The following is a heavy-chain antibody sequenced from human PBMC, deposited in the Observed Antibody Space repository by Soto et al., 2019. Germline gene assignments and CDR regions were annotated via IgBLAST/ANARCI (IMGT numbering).Heavy chain of an antibody. CDR3: AKSYEGGWYPFNY. Sequence: TGGSLRLSCAASGFTFSSYAMSWVRQAPGKRLEWVSAISGSGGSTYYADSVKGRFTISRDNSKNTLYLQMNSLRAEDTAVYYCAKSYEGGWYPFNYWGQGTLVTVSS. CDR1: GFTFSSYA. V-gene: IGHV3-23*01. J-gene: IGHJ4*02. CDR2: ISGSGGST. D-gene: IGHD6-19*01.